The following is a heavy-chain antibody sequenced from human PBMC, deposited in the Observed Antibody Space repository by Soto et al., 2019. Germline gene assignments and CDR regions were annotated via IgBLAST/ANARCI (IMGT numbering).Heavy chain of an antibody. CDR3: ARGWGGLGISGTALDP. CDR1: GFPFSSYS. J-gene: IGHJ5*02. V-gene: IGHV3-21*01. Sequence: GGSLRLSCAASGFPFSSYSIHLVRQAPGKGLECVSSFSISSSYIYYADSVKGRFTISRDNAKYSLYLQMNSLRAEDTAVYYGARGWGGLGISGTALDPWGQGTLVTVSS. D-gene: IGHD1-20*01. CDR2: FSISSSYI.